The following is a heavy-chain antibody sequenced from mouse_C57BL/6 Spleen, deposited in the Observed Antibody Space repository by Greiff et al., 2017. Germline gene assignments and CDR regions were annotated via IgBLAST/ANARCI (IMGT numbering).Heavy chain of an antibody. CDR2: ISYSGST. Sequence: EVHLVESGPGMVKPSQSLSLTCTITGYSITSGYDWHWIRHFPGNKLEWMGYISYSGSTNYNPSLKSRISITHDTSKNHFFLKLNSVTTEDTATYYCARGWSTTRGDAMDYWGQGTSVTVSS. CDR1: GYSITSGYD. V-gene: IGHV3-1*01. J-gene: IGHJ4*01. D-gene: IGHD1-1*01. CDR3: ARGWSTTRGDAMDY.